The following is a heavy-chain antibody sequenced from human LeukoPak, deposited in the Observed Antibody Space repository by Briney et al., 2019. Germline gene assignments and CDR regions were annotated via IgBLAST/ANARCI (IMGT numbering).Heavy chain of an antibody. CDR1: GFTFSSYS. CDR2: ISSSSSYI. CDR3: AGFPYGPYNWFDP. J-gene: IGHJ5*02. D-gene: IGHD3-16*01. Sequence: GGSLRLSCAASGFTFSSYSMNWVRQAPGKGLEWVSSISSSSSYIYYADSVKGRFTISRDNAKNSLYLQMNSLRAEDTAVYYCAGFPYGPYNWFDPWGQGTLVTVSS. V-gene: IGHV3-21*01.